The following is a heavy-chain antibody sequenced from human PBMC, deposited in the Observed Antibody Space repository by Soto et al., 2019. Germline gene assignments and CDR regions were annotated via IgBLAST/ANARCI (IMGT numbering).Heavy chain of an antibody. Sequence: QVQLVESGGGVVQPGRSLRLSCAASGFTFSSYAMHWVRQAPGKGLEWVAVISYDGSNKYYADSVKGRFTISRDNSKNTLYLQMTSLRAEDTAVYYCARDRTMILYYFDYWGQGTLVTVSS. V-gene: IGHV3-30-3*01. CDR3: ARDRTMILYYFDY. J-gene: IGHJ4*02. CDR2: ISYDGSNK. CDR1: GFTFSSYA. D-gene: IGHD3-22*01.